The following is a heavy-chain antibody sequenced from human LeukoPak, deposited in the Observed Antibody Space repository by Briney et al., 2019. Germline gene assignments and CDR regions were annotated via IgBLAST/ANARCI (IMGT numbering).Heavy chain of an antibody. D-gene: IGHD6-19*01. CDR2: IYTSGST. V-gene: IGHV4-61*02. Sequence: PSETLSLTXTVSGGSISSGSYYWSWIRQPAGKGLEWIGRIYTSGSTNYNPSLKSRVTMSVDTSKNQFSLKLSSVTAADTAVYYCARSGTSGWGHYYYYMDVWGKGTTVTVSS. CDR3: ARSGTSGWGHYYYYMDV. CDR1: GGSISSGSYY. J-gene: IGHJ6*03.